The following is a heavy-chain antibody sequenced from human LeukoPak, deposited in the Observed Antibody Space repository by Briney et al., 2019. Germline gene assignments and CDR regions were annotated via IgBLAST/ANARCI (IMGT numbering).Heavy chain of an antibody. CDR3: ARDNSFRDTSGPGYNWFDP. Sequence: GGSLRPSCAASGFTFSSYGIHWVRQAPGKGLEWVAVIWYDGSNKYYRDSVKGRFTISRDNSKNTVFLQMNSLRAEDTAVYYCARDNSFRDTSGPGYNWFDPWGQGTLVTVSS. CDR2: IWYDGSNK. CDR1: GFTFSSYG. V-gene: IGHV3-33*01. D-gene: IGHD3-22*01. J-gene: IGHJ5*02.